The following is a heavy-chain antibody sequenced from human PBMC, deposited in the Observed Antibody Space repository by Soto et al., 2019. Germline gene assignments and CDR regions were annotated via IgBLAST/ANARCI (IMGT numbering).Heavy chain of an antibody. D-gene: IGHD2-2*01. CDR3: ATFRFCTSTSCYGREGGF. V-gene: IGHV3-23*01. CDR1: GFTFSSYA. CDR2: MSGSGGYT. Sequence: ELQLLESGGGLVQPGGSLRLSCAASGFTFSSYAMSWVRQAPGKGLEWVSTMSGSGGYTYYADSVEGRFAISRDNSKNTLYMQMDALRAEDTAVYYCATFRFCTSTSCYGREGGFWGQGTLVTVSS. J-gene: IGHJ4*02.